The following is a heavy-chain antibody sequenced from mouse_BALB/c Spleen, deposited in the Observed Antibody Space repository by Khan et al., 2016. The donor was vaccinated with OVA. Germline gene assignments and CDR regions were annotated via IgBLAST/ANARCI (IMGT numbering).Heavy chain of an antibody. CDR1: GFCFSSYA. V-gene: IGHV5-9-3*01. D-gene: IGHD1-3*01. Sequence: EVELVESGGGLVKPGGSLKLSCAASGFCFSSYAVSWVRQTPEKRLEWVATINSDGAYTYYPDSVKGRLTISRDNAMKSLYLKMSSLRSEDTAMYYCARHNFGPFAYWGQGTLVTVSA. CDR2: INSDGAYT. CDR3: ARHNFGPFAY. J-gene: IGHJ3*01.